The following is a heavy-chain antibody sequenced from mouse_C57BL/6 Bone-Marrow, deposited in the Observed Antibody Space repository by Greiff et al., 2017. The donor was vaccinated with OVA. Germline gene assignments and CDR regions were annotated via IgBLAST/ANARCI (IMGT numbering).Heavy chain of an antibody. CDR3: TRGYSNYYAMDY. D-gene: IGHD2-5*01. CDR1: GYTFTDYE. J-gene: IGHJ4*01. CDR2: IDPETGGT. V-gene: IGHV1-15*01. Sequence: VQLQQSGAELVRPGASVTLSCKASGYTFTDYEMHWVKQTPVPGLEWIGAIDPETGGTAYNQKFKGKAILTADKSSSTAYMELRSLTSEDSAVEYCTRGYSNYYAMDYWGQGTSVTVSS.